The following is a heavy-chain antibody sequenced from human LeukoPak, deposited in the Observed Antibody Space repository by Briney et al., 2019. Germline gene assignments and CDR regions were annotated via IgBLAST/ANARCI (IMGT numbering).Heavy chain of an antibody. J-gene: IGHJ4*02. V-gene: IGHV3-23*01. CDR3: AKSDLAYCGGDCYSDY. CDR2: ISGGGGST. CDR1: GFTFSRYA. D-gene: IGHD2-21*01. Sequence: GGSLRLSCAASGFTFSRYAMTWVRQAPGKGLDWVSGISGGGGSTYYADTVKGRFTISGDNSKNTLYLQMNSLRAEDTAVYYCAKSDLAYCGGDCYSDYWGQGTLVTVSS.